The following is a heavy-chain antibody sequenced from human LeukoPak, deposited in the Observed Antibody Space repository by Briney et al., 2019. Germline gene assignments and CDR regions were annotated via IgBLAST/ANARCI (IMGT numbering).Heavy chain of an antibody. Sequence: SETLSLTCTVSGGSISSYYWSWIRQSPGKGLEWIGYIYYSGSTNYNPSLKSRVTISVDTSKNQFSLKLSSVTAADTAVYYCARVASGSYYNWFDPWGQGTLVTVSS. D-gene: IGHD1-26*01. V-gene: IGHV4-59*01. J-gene: IGHJ5*02. CDR2: IYYSGST. CDR3: ARVASGSYYNWFDP. CDR1: GGSISSYY.